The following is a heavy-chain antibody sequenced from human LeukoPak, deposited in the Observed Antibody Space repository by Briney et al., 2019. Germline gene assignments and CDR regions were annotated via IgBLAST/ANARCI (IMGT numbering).Heavy chain of an antibody. CDR2: IYYSGST. J-gene: IGHJ4*02. D-gene: IGHD6-13*01. CDR1: GGSISSYY. CDR3: ARGNEAAGTIFDY. Sequence: PSETLSLTCTVSGGSISSYYWSWIRQPPGKGLEWIGYIYYSGSTNYNPSLKSRVTISVDTSKNQFSLKLSSVTAADTAVYYCARGNEAAGTIFDYWGQGTLVTVSS. V-gene: IGHV4-59*01.